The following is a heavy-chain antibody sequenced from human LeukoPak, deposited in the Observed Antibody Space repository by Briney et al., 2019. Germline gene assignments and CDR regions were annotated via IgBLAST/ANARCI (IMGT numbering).Heavy chain of an antibody. CDR2: ISGTGGTT. CDR1: GFTFSSFA. V-gene: IGHV3-23*01. D-gene: IGHD3-22*01. J-gene: IGHJ4*02. CDR3: AKALGNYYDNSGFHYPFDN. Sequence: GGSLRLSCTASGFTFSSFAMSWVRQAPGKGLEWVSVISGTGGTTYSADSVKGRFTISRDSFKKTLYLQMNSLRAEDTAVYYCAKALGNYYDNSGFHYPFDNWGQGTLATVSS.